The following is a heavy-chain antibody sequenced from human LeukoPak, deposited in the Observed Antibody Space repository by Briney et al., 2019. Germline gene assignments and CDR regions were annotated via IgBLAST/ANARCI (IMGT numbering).Heavy chain of an antibody. V-gene: IGHV3-7*01. CDR2: IKQDGSEK. J-gene: IGHJ4*02. Sequence: GGSLRLSCAASGFTFSSYWMSWVRQAPGNGLEWVANIKQDGSEKYYVDSVKGRFTISRDNAKNSLYLQMNSLRAEDTAVYYCARAPLLRFLVEGGFFDYWGQGTLVTVSS. CDR1: GFTFSSYW. CDR3: ARAPLLRFLVEGGFFDY. D-gene: IGHD3-3*01.